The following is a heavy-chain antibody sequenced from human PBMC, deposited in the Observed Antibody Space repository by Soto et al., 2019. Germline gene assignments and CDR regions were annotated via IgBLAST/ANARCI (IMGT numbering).Heavy chain of an antibody. CDR1: GDSINNRSYY. CDR3: AGQRTSVVTQAYFDS. D-gene: IGHD2-21*02. Sequence: TSETLSLTCTVTGDSINNRSYYWGWIRQPPGKGLEWIGSIYYSGSTYNNPSLKSRVSMSVDTSKNQFSLKLRSVTAADTALYYCAGQRTSVVTQAYFDSWGQGSLVTVSS. V-gene: IGHV4-39*01. J-gene: IGHJ4*02. CDR2: IYYSGST.